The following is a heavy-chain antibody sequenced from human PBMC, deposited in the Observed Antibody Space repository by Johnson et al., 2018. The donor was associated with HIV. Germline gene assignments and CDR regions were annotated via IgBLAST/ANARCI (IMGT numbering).Heavy chain of an antibody. V-gene: IGHV3-30*14. CDR2: ISYDGSNK. D-gene: IGHD3-10*01. Sequence: QVQLVESGGGLVQPGGSLRLSCAASGFIFSRYWMHWVRQAPGKGLEWVAVISYDGSNKYYADSVKGRFTISRDNSKNTLYLQMNSLRTEDTAVYYCARGLLWFGELLEAFDIWGQGTMVTVSS. CDR3: ARGLLWFGELLEAFDI. J-gene: IGHJ3*02. CDR1: GFIFSRYW.